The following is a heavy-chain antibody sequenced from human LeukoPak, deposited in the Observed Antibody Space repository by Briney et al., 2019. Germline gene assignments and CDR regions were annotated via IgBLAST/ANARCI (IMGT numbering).Heavy chain of an antibody. CDR3: ARDRSSGTYYYYGMDV. Sequence: GGSLRLSCAASEFTFSTSGMHWVRQAPGKGLEWVAVISYDGSNKYNADSVKGRFAISRDNSRNTLYLQMNSLRTEDTAVYYCARDRSSGTYYYYGMDVWGQGTTVTVSS. D-gene: IGHD6-6*01. CDR2: ISYDGSNK. CDR1: EFTFSTSG. V-gene: IGHV3-30*03. J-gene: IGHJ6*02.